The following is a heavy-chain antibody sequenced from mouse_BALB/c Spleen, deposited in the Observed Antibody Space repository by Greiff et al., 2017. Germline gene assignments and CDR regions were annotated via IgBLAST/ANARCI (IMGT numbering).Heavy chain of an antibody. Sequence: EVQGVESGGGLVKPGGSLKLSCAASGFTFSDYYMYWVRQTPEKRLEWVATISDGGSYTYYPDSVKGRFTISRDNAKNNLYLQMSSLKSEDTAMYYCARDPLLRTRAMDYWGQGTSVTVSS. V-gene: IGHV5-4*02. CDR2: ISDGGSYT. CDR3: ARDPLLRTRAMDY. D-gene: IGHD1-2*01. CDR1: GFTFSDYY. J-gene: IGHJ4*01.